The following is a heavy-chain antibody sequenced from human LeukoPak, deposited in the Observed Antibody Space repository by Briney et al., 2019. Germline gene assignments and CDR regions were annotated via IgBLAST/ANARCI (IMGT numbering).Heavy chain of an antibody. V-gene: IGHV1-69*13. CDR1: GGTFSSYA. D-gene: IGHD3-10*01. CDR3: ARAGFGELLYNWFDP. Sequence: ASVKVSCKASGGTFSSYAISWVRQAPGQGLEWMGGIIPIFGTANYAQKFQGRVTITADESTSTAYMELSSLRSEDTAVYYCARAGFGELLYNWFDPWGQGTLVTVSS. CDR2: IIPIFGTA. J-gene: IGHJ5*02.